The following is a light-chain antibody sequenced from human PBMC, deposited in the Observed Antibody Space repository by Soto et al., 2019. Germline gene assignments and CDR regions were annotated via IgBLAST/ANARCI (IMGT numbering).Light chain of an antibody. CDR1: QSLTSW. Sequence: MTQSPSTLSASVGDRVTITCRASQSLTSWLAWYQQKPGKAPQLLIYDASSLESGVPSRFSGSESGTEFTLTITSLQPDDSATYYCQEYTDNSGTFGQGTKVEIK. CDR3: QEYTDNSGT. CDR2: DAS. V-gene: IGKV1-5*01. J-gene: IGKJ1*01.